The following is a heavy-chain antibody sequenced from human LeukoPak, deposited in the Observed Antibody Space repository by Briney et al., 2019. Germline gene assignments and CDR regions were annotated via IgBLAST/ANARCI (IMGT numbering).Heavy chain of an antibody. CDR1: GFTFSSYG. J-gene: IGHJ4*02. CDR3: ARAGEPDY. V-gene: IGHV3-30*03. CDR2: ISYDGSNK. Sequence: GRSLRLSCAASGFTFSSYGMHWVRQAPGKGLEWVAVISYDGSNKYYADSVKGRFTISRDNSKNTLYLQMNSLRAEDTAVYYCARAGEPDYWGQGTLVTVSS. D-gene: IGHD7-27*01.